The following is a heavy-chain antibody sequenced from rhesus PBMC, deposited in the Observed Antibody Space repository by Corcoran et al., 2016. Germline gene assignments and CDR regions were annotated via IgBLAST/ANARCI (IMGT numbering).Heavy chain of an antibody. Sequence: QVQLVQSGAEVKKPGASEKLSCKASGYTFTRYYKNWVRQARGQVLEWIGWINPSNGNTGYAQKFQGRVTMTRDTSTSTAYMERSSLRSEDTAVYYCTSLRYSWNHPFDYWGQGVLVTVSS. J-gene: IGHJ4*01. D-gene: IGHD1-1*01. CDR2: INPSNGNT. V-gene: IGHV1S9*01. CDR3: TSLRYSWNHPFDY. CDR1: GYTFTRYY.